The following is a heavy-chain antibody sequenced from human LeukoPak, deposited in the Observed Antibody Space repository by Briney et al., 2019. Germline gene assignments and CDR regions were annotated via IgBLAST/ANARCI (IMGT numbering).Heavy chain of an antibody. J-gene: IGHJ4*02. D-gene: IGHD6-13*01. CDR3: AKDWGYGEAGIDF. CDR1: GFTFSSYG. CDR2: ISNDGSNK. V-gene: IGHV3-30*18. Sequence: PGGSLRLSCAASGFTFSSYGMHWVRQAPGKGLEWVAFISNDGSNKYYGDSVKGRFTISRDNSKNTLYLQMNSLRAQDTAVYYCAKDWGYGEAGIDFWGQGTLVTVSS.